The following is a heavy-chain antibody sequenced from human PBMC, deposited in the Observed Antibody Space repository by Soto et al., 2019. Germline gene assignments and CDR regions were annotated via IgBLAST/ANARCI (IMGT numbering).Heavy chain of an antibody. CDR1: GGSISSSSYY. J-gene: IGHJ6*02. V-gene: IGHV4-39*01. CDR3: ARGGYYDSSGYYHTRIYGMDV. D-gene: IGHD3-22*01. CDR2: IYYSGST. Sequence: QLQLQESGPGLVKPSETLSLTCTVSGGSISSSSYYWGWIRQPPGKGLEWIGSIYYSGSTYYNPSLKSRVTISVDTSKNQFSLKLSSVTAADTAVYYCARGGYYDSSGYYHTRIYGMDVWGQGTTVTVSS.